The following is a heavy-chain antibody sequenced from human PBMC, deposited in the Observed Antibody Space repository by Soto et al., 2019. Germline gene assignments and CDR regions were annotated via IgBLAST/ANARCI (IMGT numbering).Heavy chain of an antibody. Sequence: ASVKVSCKASGYAFTNYAMHWVRQAPGQRPEWMGWIHAGDGNTKFSQNFQGRVTFTRDTSANTAYMELSSLRSEDTAVYYCAFGTDYFHYWGQGTLVTVSS. CDR3: AFGTDYFHY. CDR1: GYAFTNYA. CDR2: IHAGDGNT. D-gene: IGHD3-16*01. V-gene: IGHV1-3*01. J-gene: IGHJ1*01.